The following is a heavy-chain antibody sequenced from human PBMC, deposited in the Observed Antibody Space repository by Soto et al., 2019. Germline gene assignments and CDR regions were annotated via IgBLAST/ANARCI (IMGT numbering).Heavy chain of an antibody. V-gene: IGHV3-7*05. CDR3: ARDVSPGSSSLYLDAFDI. J-gene: IGHJ3*02. Sequence: EVPLEESGGGLVQPGGSLRLSCAASGFTLGTYWMTWVRQAPGKGLEWVANIKQDESKKSYLDSVRGRFTISRDNARNSLYLQMNSLRVEDTGLYYCARDVSPGSSSLYLDAFDIWGQGTMVIVSS. CDR1: GFTLGTYW. CDR2: IKQDESKK. D-gene: IGHD3-10*01.